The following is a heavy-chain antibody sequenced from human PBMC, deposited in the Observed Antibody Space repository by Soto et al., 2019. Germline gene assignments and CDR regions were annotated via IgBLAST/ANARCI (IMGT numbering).Heavy chain of an antibody. Sequence: ASVKVSCKASGYTFTSYGISWVRQAPGQGLXXXGWISAYNGNTNYAQKLQGRVTMTTDTSTSTAYMELRSLRSDDTAVYYCARDSLQYYGSGSYSNYYGMDVWGQGTTVTVXS. CDR1: GYTFTSYG. V-gene: IGHV1-18*01. CDR2: ISAYNGNT. D-gene: IGHD3-10*01. J-gene: IGHJ6*02. CDR3: ARDSLQYYGSGSYSNYYGMDV.